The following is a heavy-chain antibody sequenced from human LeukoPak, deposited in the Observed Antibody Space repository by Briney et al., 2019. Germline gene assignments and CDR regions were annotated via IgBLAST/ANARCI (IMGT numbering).Heavy chain of an antibody. D-gene: IGHD6-6*01. CDR3: ARDLQLVRDYYFDY. CDR1: GFTFSNYV. V-gene: IGHV3-21*04. J-gene: IGHJ4*02. Sequence: GGSLRLSCTGSGFTFSNYVMSWVRQAPGKRLEWVSGISDSGDDTDYADSVKGRFTISRDNAKNSLYLQMNSLRAEDTAVYYCARDLQLVRDYYFDYWGQGTLVTVSS. CDR2: ISDSGDDT.